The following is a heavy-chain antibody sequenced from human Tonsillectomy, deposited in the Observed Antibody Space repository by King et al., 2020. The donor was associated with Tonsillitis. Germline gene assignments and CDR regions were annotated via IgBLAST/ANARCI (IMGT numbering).Heavy chain of an antibody. J-gene: IGHJ3*02. D-gene: IGHD6-19*01. CDR1: GFTFSSYG. Sequence: QLVQSGGGVVQPGRSLRLSCAASGFTFSSYGMHWVRQAPGKGLEWVAVIWYDGSNKYYADSVKGGFTISIDNSKNTLYLQMNSLRAEDTAVYYCAREWRRAVAASGAVDIWGQGTMVTVSS. V-gene: IGHV3-33*08. CDR3: AREWRRAVAASGAVDI. CDR2: IWYDGSNK.